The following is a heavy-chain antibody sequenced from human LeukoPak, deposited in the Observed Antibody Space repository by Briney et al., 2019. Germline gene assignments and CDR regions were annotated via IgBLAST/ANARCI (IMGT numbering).Heavy chain of an antibody. V-gene: IGHV3-21*01. J-gene: IGHJ5*02. CDR2: ISYSSSYI. Sequence: GGSLRLSCAASGFTFSSFSLNWVRQAPGKGLEWVSSISYSSSYIYYAGSVTGRFVISRSNAENSLYLQMNSLRAEATAVYYCARRATTERGHSYGLDTWGQGTLVTVSS. CDR1: GFTFSSFS. CDR3: ARRATTERGHSYGLDT. D-gene: IGHD5-18*01.